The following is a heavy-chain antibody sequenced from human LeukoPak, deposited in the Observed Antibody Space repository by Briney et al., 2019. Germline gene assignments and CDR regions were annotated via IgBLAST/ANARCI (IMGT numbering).Heavy chain of an antibody. CDR2: IIPIADIT. CDR1: GGTFSTYA. V-gene: IGHV1-69*04. J-gene: IGHJ3*02. CDR3: ARDLPFAYHAFDI. D-gene: IGHD3-3*01. Sequence: ASVTVSCKVSGGTFSTYAITWVRRAPGQGLEWMSRIIPIADITHYAQKFQGRVTVTADKSTNTAYMELSRLRSEDTAVYYCARDLPFAYHAFDIWGQGTTVAVSS.